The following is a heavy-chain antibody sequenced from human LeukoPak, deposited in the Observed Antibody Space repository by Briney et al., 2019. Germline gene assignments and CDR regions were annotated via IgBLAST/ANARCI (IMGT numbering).Heavy chain of an antibody. D-gene: IGHD6-13*01. Sequence: SVKVSCKASGGTFSSYAISWVRQAPGQGLEWMGRIIPILGIANYAQKFQGRVTITADKSTSTAYMELSSLRSEDTAVYYWAKGIAAAGGGSDGMDVWGQGTTVTVSS. CDR3: AKGIAAAGGGSDGMDV. CDR2: IIPILGIA. CDR1: GGTFSSYA. V-gene: IGHV1-69*04. J-gene: IGHJ6*02.